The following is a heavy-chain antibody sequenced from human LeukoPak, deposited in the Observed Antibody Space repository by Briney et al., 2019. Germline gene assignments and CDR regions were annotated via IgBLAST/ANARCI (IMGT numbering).Heavy chain of an antibody. Sequence: PGGSLRLSCAASGFTFSSYAMSWVRQAPGKGLEWVGRIKSKTDGGTTDYAAPVKGRFTISRDDSKNTLYLQMNSLKTEDTAVYYCTTLYYDFWSGRTYYYYMDVWGKGTTVTVSS. CDR3: TTLYYDFWSGRTYYYYMDV. V-gene: IGHV3-15*01. CDR2: IKSKTDGGTT. D-gene: IGHD3-3*01. CDR1: GFTFSSYA. J-gene: IGHJ6*03.